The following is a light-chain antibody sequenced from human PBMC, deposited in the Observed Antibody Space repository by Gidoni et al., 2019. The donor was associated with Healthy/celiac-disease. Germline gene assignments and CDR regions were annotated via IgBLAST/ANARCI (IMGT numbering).Light chain of an antibody. CDR2: GAS. Sequence: IVMTQSLATLSVSPGERATLSCRASQSVSSNLAWYQQKPGQAPRLLIYGASTRATGIPARFSGSGSGTEFTLNISSLQSEDFAVYYCQQYNNWPPLTFGGGTKVEIK. CDR3: QQYNNWPPLT. CDR1: QSVSSN. V-gene: IGKV3-15*01. J-gene: IGKJ4*01.